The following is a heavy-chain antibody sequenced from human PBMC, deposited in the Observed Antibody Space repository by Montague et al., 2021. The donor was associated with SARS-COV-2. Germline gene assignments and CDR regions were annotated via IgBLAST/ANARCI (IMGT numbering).Heavy chain of an antibody. CDR1: GGSLSGYH. Sequence: SETLSLTCGVSGGSLSGYHWSWIRQPPGKGLEWIGEIGPSGSTNYNPSLKSRVIISLDTSKNQFSLKLSSVTAADTAVYYCAREPRVGQLLSIYYYGMDVWGQGTTVTVSS. J-gene: IGHJ6*02. D-gene: IGHD2-2*01. CDR2: IGPSGST. CDR3: AREPRVGQLLSIYYYGMDV. V-gene: IGHV4-34*01.